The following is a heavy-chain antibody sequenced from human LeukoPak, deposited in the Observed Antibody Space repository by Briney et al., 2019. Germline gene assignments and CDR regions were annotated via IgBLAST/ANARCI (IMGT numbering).Heavy chain of an antibody. CDR1: EFSVGSNY. D-gene: IGHD4-11*01. J-gene: IGHJ4*02. Sequence: GGSLRLSCAASEFSVGSNYMTWVRQAPGKGLEWVSAISGSGGSTYYADSVKGRFTISRDNSKNTLYLQMNSLRAEDTAVYYCAKKLLTVTTWGFDYWGQGTLVTVSP. CDR2: ISGSGGST. V-gene: IGHV3-23*01. CDR3: AKKLLTVTTWGFDY.